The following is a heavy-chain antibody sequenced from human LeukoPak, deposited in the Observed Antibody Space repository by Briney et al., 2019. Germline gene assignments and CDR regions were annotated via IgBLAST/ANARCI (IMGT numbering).Heavy chain of an antibody. CDR1: GYTFTSYG. CDR2: ISAYNGNT. V-gene: IGHV1-18*01. Sequence: ASVTVSCKSSGYTFTSYGISWVRQAPGQGLEWMGWISAYNGNTNYAQKLQGRVTMTTDTSTSTAYMELRSLRSDDTAVYYCARIAAAGTLSDYWGQGTLVTVCS. CDR3: ARIAAAGTLSDY. D-gene: IGHD6-13*01. J-gene: IGHJ4*02.